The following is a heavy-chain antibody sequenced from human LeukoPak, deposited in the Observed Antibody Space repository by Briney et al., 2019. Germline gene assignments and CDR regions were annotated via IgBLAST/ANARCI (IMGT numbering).Heavy chain of an antibody. CDR3: AKEPYSSSWYCDY. Sequence: PGRSLRLSCAASGFTFSHYPMHWVRQAPGKGLEWVSAISGSGGSTYYADSVKGRFTISRDNSKNTLYLQMNSLRTEDTAVYYCAKEPYSSSWYCDYWGQGTLVTVSS. D-gene: IGHD6-13*01. V-gene: IGHV3-23*01. CDR1: GFTFSHYP. CDR2: ISGSGGST. J-gene: IGHJ4*02.